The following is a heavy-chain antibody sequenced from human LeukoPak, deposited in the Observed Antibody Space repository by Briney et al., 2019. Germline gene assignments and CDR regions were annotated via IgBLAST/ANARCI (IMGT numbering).Heavy chain of an antibody. CDR1: RFTFTTSS. Sequence: QTGGSLRLSCAASRFTFTTSSMHWVRQAPGKGLEWVSRISWNSVSIGYVDSVKGRFTISRDNAKNSLYLQMNSLRAENTAVYYCAKDDGSAAGTFDYWGQGTLVTVSS. D-gene: IGHD6-13*01. J-gene: IGHJ4*02. CDR2: ISWNSVSI. V-gene: IGHV3-9*01. CDR3: AKDDGSAAGTFDY.